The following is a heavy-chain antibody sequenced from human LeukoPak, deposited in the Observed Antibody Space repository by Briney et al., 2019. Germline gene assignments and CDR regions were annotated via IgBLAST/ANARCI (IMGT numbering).Heavy chain of an antibody. Sequence: PGGSLRLSCAASGFTFSSHAMSWVRQAPGKGLEWVSVIFGDGSSYYADSAKGRFTISRDNSKNTLYLQMNSLRVEDTAVYYCARDYTGSYPPRWGQGALVTVSS. CDR3: ARDYTGSYPPR. V-gene: IGHV3-66*02. J-gene: IGHJ4*02. CDR1: GFTFSSHA. D-gene: IGHD1-26*01. CDR2: IFGDGSS.